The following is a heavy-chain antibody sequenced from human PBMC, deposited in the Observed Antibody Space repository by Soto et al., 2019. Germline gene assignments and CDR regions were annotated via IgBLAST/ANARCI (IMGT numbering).Heavy chain of an antibody. CDR2: MNPNSGNT. CDR1: GYTFTSYD. D-gene: IGHD3-10*02. J-gene: IGHJ6*02. Sequence: QVQLVQSGAEVKKPGASVKVSCKASGYTFTSYDINWVRQATGQGLEGMGWMNPNSGNTVYAQKFQGRVTRTRNTSIRTAYMELSSLRSEDTAVYYCAREALFRMDVWGQGTTVTVAS. CDR3: AREALFRMDV. V-gene: IGHV1-8*01.